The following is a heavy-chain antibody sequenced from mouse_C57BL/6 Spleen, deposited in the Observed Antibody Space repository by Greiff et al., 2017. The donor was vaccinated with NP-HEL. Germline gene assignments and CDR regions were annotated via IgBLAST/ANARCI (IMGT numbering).Heavy chain of an antibody. V-gene: IGHV1-72*01. CDR1: GYTFTGYW. CDR3: ARLSFYDYWAWFAY. J-gene: IGHJ3*01. D-gene: IGHD2-4*01. CDR2: IDPNSGGT. Sequence: QVQLQQPGAELVKPGASVKLSCKASGYTFTGYWMHWVKQRPGRGLEWIGRIDPNSGGTKYNEKFKSKATLTVDKPSSTAYMQLSSLTFEDSAFYYCARLSFYDYWAWFAYWGQGTLVTVSA.